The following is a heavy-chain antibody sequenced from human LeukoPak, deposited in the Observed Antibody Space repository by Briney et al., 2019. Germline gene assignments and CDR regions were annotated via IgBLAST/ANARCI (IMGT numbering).Heavy chain of an antibody. J-gene: IGHJ4*02. CDR3: ARGDTAMVRVYYFDY. V-gene: IGHV4-59*12. D-gene: IGHD5-18*01. CDR2: IYHSGST. CDR1: GGSISSYD. Sequence: SETLSLTCTVSGGSISSYDWSWIRQPPGKGLEWIGYIYHSGSTYYNPSLKSRVTISVDRSKNQFSLKLSSVTAADTAVYYCARGDTAMVRVYYFDYWGQGTLVTVSS.